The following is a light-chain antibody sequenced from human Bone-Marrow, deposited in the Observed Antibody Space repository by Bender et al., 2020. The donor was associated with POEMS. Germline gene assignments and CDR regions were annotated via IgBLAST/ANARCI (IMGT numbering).Light chain of an antibody. CDR3: GSYTRTFSPV. CDR1: SSDVGGYGY. J-gene: IGLJ2*01. Sequence: QSALTQPRSVSGSPGQSVTISCTGTSSDVGGYGYVSLYQQHPGKAPKLIIYDVSSRPSGISTRFSGSKSGNTASLTIYGLQGEDEGCYYCGSYTRTFSPVFGGGTKLTVL. V-gene: IGLV2-11*01. CDR2: DVS.